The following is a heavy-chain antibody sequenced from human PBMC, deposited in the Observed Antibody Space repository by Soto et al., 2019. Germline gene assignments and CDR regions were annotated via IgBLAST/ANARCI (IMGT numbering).Heavy chain of an antibody. V-gene: IGHV4-4*02. CDR1: SGSISSSNW. J-gene: IGHJ5*02. CDR2: IYHSGST. D-gene: IGHD4-17*01. Sequence: QVQLQESGPGLVKPSGTLSLTCAVSSGSISSSNWWSWVRQPPGKGLEWIGEIYHSGSTNYNPSLKSRVTISVDKSKNQFSRKLSSVTAADTAVYYCARDSPFGDYRNWFDPWGQGTLVTVSS. CDR3: ARDSPFGDYRNWFDP.